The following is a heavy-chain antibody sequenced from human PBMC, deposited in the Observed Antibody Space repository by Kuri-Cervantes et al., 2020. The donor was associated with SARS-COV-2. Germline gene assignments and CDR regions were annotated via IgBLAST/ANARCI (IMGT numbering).Heavy chain of an antibody. Sequence: ASVKVSCKASGYTFTSYDINWVRQATGQGLEWKGWMSPNSGNTGYAQKFQGRVTITRNTSISTAYMELSSMRSEETAVYYCARVGVYCSSTSCYPNWFDPWGQGTLVTVSS. CDR2: MSPNSGNT. V-gene: IGHV1-8*03. CDR1: GYTFTSYD. D-gene: IGHD2-2*01. CDR3: ARVGVYCSSTSCYPNWFDP. J-gene: IGHJ5*02.